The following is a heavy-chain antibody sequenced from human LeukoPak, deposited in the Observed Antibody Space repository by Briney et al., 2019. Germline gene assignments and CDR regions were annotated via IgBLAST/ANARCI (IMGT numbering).Heavy chain of an antibody. CDR1: GYSISSSNW. CDR2: IYYSGST. CDR3: ARNYGSGEGGNWFDP. J-gene: IGHJ5*02. D-gene: IGHD3-10*01. V-gene: IGHV4-28*01. Sequence: PSETLSLTCAVSGYSISSSNWWGWIRQPPGKGLEWIGYIYYSGSTYYNPSLKSRVTMSVDTSKNQFSLKLSSVTAVDTAVYYCARNYGSGEGGNWFDPWGQGTLVTVSS.